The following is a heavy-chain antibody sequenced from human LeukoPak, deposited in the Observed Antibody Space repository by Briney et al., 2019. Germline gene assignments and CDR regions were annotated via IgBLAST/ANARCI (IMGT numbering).Heavy chain of an antibody. V-gene: IGHV3-11*05. CDR1: GFTFSDYY. CDR2: ISTTSSYT. D-gene: IGHD2-2*02. Sequence: PGGSLRLSCPASGFTFSDYYMSWIRQAPGKGLEWVSYISTTSSYTDYADSVRGRFAISRDNANNLLYLQMNSLRPEDTAVYYCARDWYCSSSICYTDRNWFDPWGQGTLVTVSS. J-gene: IGHJ5*02. CDR3: ARDWYCSSSICYTDRNWFDP.